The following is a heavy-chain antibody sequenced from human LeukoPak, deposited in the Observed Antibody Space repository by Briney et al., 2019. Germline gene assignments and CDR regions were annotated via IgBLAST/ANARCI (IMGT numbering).Heavy chain of an antibody. CDR2: IWYDGSSK. CDR1: GFTFSSYG. V-gene: IGHV3-33*01. D-gene: IGHD1-26*01. Sequence: GGSLRLSCAASGFTFSSYGMHWVRQAPGKGLEWVAVIWYDGSSKYYADSVKGRFTISRDNSKNTLYLQTNSLRAEDTAVYYCARDSGSYSLDYWGQGTLVTVSS. J-gene: IGHJ4*02. CDR3: ARDSGSYSLDY.